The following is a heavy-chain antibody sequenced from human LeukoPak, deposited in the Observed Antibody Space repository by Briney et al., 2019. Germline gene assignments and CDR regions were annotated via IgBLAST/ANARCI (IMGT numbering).Heavy chain of an antibody. Sequence: ASVKVSCKASGYTFTGYYMHWVRQAPGQGLEWMGWINPNSGGTNYAQKFQGRVNMTRDKSISTAYMELRRLSSDDTAVYYCARRYGDYANWFDPWGQGTLVTVSS. CDR1: GYTFTGYY. V-gene: IGHV1-2*02. D-gene: IGHD4-17*01. J-gene: IGHJ5*02. CDR2: INPNSGGT. CDR3: ARRYGDYANWFDP.